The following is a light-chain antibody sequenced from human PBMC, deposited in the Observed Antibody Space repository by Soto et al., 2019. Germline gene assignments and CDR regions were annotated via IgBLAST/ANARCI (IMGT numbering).Light chain of an antibody. CDR2: NNN. CDR1: SSNIGSNS. V-gene: IGLV1-47*02. J-gene: IGLJ3*02. CDR3: AAWDDSLSGGV. Sequence: QLVLTQPPSASGTPGQRVTISCSGSSSNIGSNSVSWYQQVPGTAPKLLIYNNNQRPSGVPDRFSGSNSGTSASLAISGLRSEDEADYYCAAWDDSLSGGVFGGGTKLTVL.